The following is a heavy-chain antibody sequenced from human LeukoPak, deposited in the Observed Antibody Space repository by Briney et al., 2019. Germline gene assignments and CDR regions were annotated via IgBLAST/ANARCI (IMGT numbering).Heavy chain of an antibody. CDR2: VRYEGTNK. CDR3: ATEPDGSPTWEHAFDI. D-gene: IGHD3-22*01. J-gene: IGHJ3*02. V-gene: IGHV3-30*02. Sequence: SGGSLRLSCAASGFNFSNYVMHWVRQAPGKGLSWLAFVRYEGTNKDYTDSVKGRFTISRDNSKNTLYLQMNSLRAEDTAVYYCATEPDGSPTWEHAFDIWGQGAMVTVSS. CDR1: GFNFSNYV.